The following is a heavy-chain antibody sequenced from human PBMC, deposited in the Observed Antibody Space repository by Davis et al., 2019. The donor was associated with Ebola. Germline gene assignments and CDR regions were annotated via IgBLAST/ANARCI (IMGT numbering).Heavy chain of an antibody. Sequence: GSLRLSCTVSGGSISSYYWSWIRQPPGKGLEWIGYTYYSGSTNYNPSLKSRVTISVDTSKNQFSLKLSSVTAADTAVYYCARDVVVIGNDAFDIWGQGTMVTVSS. J-gene: IGHJ3*02. V-gene: IGHV4-59*01. CDR2: TYYSGST. CDR3: ARDVVVIGNDAFDI. D-gene: IGHD2-21*01. CDR1: GGSISSYY.